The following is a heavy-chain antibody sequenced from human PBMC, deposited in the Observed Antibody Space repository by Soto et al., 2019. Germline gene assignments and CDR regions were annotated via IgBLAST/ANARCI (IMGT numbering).Heavy chain of an antibody. Sequence: QVPLQQWGAGLLKPSETLSLTCAVYGGSFSGYYWSWIRQPPGKGLEWIGEINHSGSTNYNPSLKSRVTISVDTSKNQFSLKLSSVTAADTAVYYCARVRDYYYYYYMDVWGKGTTVTVSS. CDR2: INHSGST. CDR3: ARVRDYYYYYYMDV. J-gene: IGHJ6*03. V-gene: IGHV4-34*01. CDR1: GGSFSGYY.